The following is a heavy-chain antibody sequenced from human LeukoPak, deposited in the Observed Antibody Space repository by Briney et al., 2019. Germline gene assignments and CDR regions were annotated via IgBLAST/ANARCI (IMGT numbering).Heavy chain of an antibody. D-gene: IGHD1-26*01. V-gene: IGHV3-48*03. CDR1: GFTFSSYE. CDR3: ARGGGSYYIDY. J-gene: IGHJ4*02. CDR2: ISSSGSTI. Sequence: GGSLRLSCAASGFTFSSYEMNWVRQAPGKGLEWVSYISSSGSTIYYADSVKGRFTISRDNAKNSPYLQMNSLRAEDTAVYYCARGGGSYYIDYWGQGTLVTVSS.